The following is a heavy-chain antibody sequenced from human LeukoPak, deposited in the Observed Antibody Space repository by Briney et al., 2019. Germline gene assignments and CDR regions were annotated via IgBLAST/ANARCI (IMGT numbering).Heavy chain of an antibody. Sequence: GASVKVSCKASGYTFTGYYMHWVRQAPGQGLEWMGWINPNSGGTNYAQKFQGRVTITADESTSTAYMELSSLRSEDTAVYYCARGTPRIQLDYMDVWGKGTTVTISS. CDR2: INPNSGGT. V-gene: IGHV1-2*02. D-gene: IGHD5-18*01. CDR3: ARGTPRIQLDYMDV. CDR1: GYTFTGYY. J-gene: IGHJ6*03.